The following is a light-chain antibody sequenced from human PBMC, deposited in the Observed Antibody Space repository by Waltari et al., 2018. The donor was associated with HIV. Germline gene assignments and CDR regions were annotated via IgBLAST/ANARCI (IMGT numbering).Light chain of an antibody. Sequence: YVLTQPPSVSVAPGQTAMITCGGDNIAGRKVHWYQRRPGQAPALVVFDDSDRPSGIPERFSGSISGNTATLIISRVEDGDEADYYCQVWDESNEQVVFGGGTRLTVL. V-gene: IGLV3-21*02. J-gene: IGLJ2*01. CDR2: DDS. CDR1: NIAGRK. CDR3: QVWDESNEQVV.